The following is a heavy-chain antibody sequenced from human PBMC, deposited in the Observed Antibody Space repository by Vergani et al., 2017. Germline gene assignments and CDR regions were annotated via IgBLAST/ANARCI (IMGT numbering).Heavy chain of an antibody. Sequence: QVQLVQSGAELKKPGASVKVSCKASDYTFTSYYMHWVRQAPGQGLEWMGIINPSGGSTSYAQKFQGRATMTRDTSTSTVYMELSSLRSEDTAVYYCARDSRYCSSTSCYVGRDWFDPWGQGTLVTVSS. D-gene: IGHD2-2*01. CDR2: INPSGGST. J-gene: IGHJ5*02. CDR1: DYTFTSYY. V-gene: IGHV1-46*01. CDR3: ARDSRYCSSTSCYVGRDWFDP.